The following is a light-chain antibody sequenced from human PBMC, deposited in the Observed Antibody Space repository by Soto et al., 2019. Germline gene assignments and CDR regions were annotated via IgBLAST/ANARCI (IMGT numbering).Light chain of an antibody. Sequence: IVLTQSPGTLSLSPWERATLSCRASQSVSSSYLAWYQQKPGQAPRLLIYGASSRATGIPDRFSGSGSGTEFTLTISSLQSEDFAVYYCQQYIRWPLTFGGGTKVDIK. CDR3: QQYIRWPLT. CDR2: GAS. J-gene: IGKJ4*01. V-gene: IGKV3-20*01. CDR1: QSVSSSY.